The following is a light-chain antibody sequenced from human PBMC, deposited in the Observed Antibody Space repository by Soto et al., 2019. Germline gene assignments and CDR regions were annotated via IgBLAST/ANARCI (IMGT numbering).Light chain of an antibody. Sequence: QSVLTQPPSVSGAPGQRVTISCTGSSSNIGAGYDVHWYQQLPGTAPKLLIYGNSNRPSGVPDRFSGSKSGTSASLAITGLQAEDEADYDCQSYDSSLSGSGVFGGGTQLTVL. CDR1: SSNIGAGYD. J-gene: IGLJ3*02. CDR3: QSYDSSLSGSGV. CDR2: GNS. V-gene: IGLV1-40*01.